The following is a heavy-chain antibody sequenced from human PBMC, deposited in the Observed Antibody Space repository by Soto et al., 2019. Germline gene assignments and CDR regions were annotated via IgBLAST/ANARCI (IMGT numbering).Heavy chain of an antibody. CDR3: ARSRFLEWGHS. D-gene: IGHD3-3*01. CDR1: GFPLSSYW. J-gene: IGHJ4*02. V-gene: IGHV3-7*01. Sequence: GGSLRLSCEASGFPLSSYWMSWVRQAPGKGPEWLANIKQDGFVKYYVDSVKGRFTISRDNAKNSVYLQMNSLRVEDTAFYYCARSRFLEWGHSWGQGTLVTVSS. CDR2: IKQDGFVK.